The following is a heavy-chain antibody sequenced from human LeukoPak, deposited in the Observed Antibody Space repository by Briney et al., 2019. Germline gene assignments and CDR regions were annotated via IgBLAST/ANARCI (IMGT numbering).Heavy chain of an antibody. V-gene: IGHV4-34*01. CDR3: ARRITIFGVVIS. CDR2: INHSGST. Sequence: SETLSLTCAVYGGSFSGYYWSWIRQPPGKGLEWIGEINHSGSTNYNPSLKSRGTISVDTSKNQFSLKLSSVTAADTAVYYCARRITIFGVVISWGQGTLVTVSS. CDR1: GGSFSGYY. J-gene: IGHJ5*02. D-gene: IGHD3-3*01.